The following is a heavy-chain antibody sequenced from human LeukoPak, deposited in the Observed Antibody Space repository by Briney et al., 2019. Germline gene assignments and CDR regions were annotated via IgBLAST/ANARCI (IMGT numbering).Heavy chain of an antibody. Sequence: PSETLSLTCTVSGGSISRYYWSWIRQPPGKGLEWIGYIYYSGSTNYNPSLKSRVTISVDTSKNQFSLKLSSVTAADTAVYYCARQQYCSGGSCYLGAFDYWGQGTLVTVSS. CDR2: IYYSGST. V-gene: IGHV4-59*08. J-gene: IGHJ4*02. CDR1: GGSISRYY. CDR3: ARQQYCSGGSCYLGAFDY. D-gene: IGHD2-15*01.